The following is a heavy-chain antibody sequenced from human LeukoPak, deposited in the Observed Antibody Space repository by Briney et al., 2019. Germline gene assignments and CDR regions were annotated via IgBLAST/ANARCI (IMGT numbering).Heavy chain of an antibody. CDR1: GYTFTGYY. Sequence: GASVKVSCKASGYTFTGYYMHWVRQAPGQGLEWMGWINPNSGGTNYAQKFQGRVTMTRDTSISTAYMELSRLRSDDTAVYYCARDGVTRQPHNWFDPWGQGTLVTVSS. J-gene: IGHJ5*02. D-gene: IGHD2-21*02. CDR2: INPNSGGT. CDR3: ARDGVTRQPHNWFDP. V-gene: IGHV1-2*02.